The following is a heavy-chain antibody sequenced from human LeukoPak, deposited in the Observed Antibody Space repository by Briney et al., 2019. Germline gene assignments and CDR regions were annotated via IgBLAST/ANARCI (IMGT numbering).Heavy chain of an antibody. CDR1: GFTFRNYS. CDR2: ISGSGNYI. V-gene: IGHV3-21*01. CDR3: ARAKTSLEWLFSGWFDP. J-gene: IGHJ5*02. Sequence: GGSLRLSCAVSGFTFRNYSMNWVRQAPGKGLEWVSSISGSGNYIYYADSMKGRFTISRDNAKNSLYLQMNSLRAEDTAVYYCARAKTSLEWLFSGWFDPWGQGTLVTVSS. D-gene: IGHD3-3*01.